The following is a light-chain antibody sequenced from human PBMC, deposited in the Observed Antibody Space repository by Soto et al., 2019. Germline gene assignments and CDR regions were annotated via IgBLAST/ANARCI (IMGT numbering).Light chain of an antibody. V-gene: IGLV6-57*02. Sequence: NFMLTQPHSVSESPGKTVTISCTGSGGSIASNYVQWYQQRPGSAPTNVIYDDNHRPSGVPDRFSGSIDSSSNSASLTISGLKTEDEADYYCQSYENSKVVFGGGTKLSVL. CDR3: QSYENSKVV. CDR1: GGSIASNY. J-gene: IGLJ2*01. CDR2: DDN.